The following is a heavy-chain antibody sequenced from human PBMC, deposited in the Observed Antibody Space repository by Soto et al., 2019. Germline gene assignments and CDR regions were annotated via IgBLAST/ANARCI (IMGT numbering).Heavy chain of an antibody. V-gene: IGHV1-46*01. Sequence: ASVKACSKAPGYAITGCYMHWVRHAPGQGLEWMGIINPSGGSTSYAQKFQGRVTMTRDTSTSTVYMELSSLRSEDTAVYYCARASYYYDSSGYYGGPYGMDVWGQGTTVTVSS. CDR3: ARASYYYDSSGYYGGPYGMDV. CDR2: INPSGGST. D-gene: IGHD3-22*01. J-gene: IGHJ6*02. CDR1: GYAITGCY.